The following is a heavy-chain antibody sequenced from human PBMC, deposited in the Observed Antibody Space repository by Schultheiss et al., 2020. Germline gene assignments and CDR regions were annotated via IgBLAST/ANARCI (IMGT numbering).Heavy chain of an antibody. CDR2: INHSGST. V-gene: IGHV4-34*01. CDR1: GGSFSGYY. CDR3: ARGRAARPGGGFDY. J-gene: IGHJ4*02. D-gene: IGHD6-6*01. Sequence: SETLSLTCAVYGGSFSGYYWSWIRQPPGKGLEWIGEINHSGSTNYNPSLKTRVAVSVDKSQNQFSLKLSSVTAADTAVYYCARGRAARPGGGFDYWGQGTLVNVSS.